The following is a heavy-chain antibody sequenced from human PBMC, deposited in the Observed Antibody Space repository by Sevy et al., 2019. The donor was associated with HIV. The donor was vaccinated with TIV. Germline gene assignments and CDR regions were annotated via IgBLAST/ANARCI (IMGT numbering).Heavy chain of an antibody. CDR3: ASLSSGTTEGYFDY. CDR2: ISSSSSTI. D-gene: IGHD3-22*01. J-gene: IGHJ4*02. CDR1: GFTFSSYS. V-gene: IGHV3-48*02. Sequence: GGSLRLSCAASGFTFSSYSMNWVHQAPGKGLEWVSYISSSSSTIYYADSVKGRFTISRDNAKNSLYLQMNSLRDEDTAVYYCASLSSGTTEGYFDYWGQGTLVTVSS.